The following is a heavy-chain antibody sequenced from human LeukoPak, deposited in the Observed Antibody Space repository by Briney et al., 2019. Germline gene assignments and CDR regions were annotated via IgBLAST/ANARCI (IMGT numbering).Heavy chain of an antibody. Sequence: ASVKVSYKASGYTFTSYDINWVRQATGQGLEWMGWMNPNSGNTGYAQKFQGRVTITRNTSISTAYMELSSLRSEDTAVYYCARAAGTFNFQHWGQGTLVTVSS. CDR2: MNPNSGNT. CDR1: GYTFTSYD. J-gene: IGHJ1*01. D-gene: IGHD6-13*01. V-gene: IGHV1-8*03. CDR3: ARAAGTFNFQH.